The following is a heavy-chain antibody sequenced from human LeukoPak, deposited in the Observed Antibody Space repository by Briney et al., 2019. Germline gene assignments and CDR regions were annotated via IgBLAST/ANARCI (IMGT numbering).Heavy chain of an antibody. D-gene: IGHD3-10*01. Sequence: GGSLRLSCAASGFTFSNYRMHWVRQAPGKGLVGVSRINTDGSRTTYADSVKGRFTIYRDNDKNTLYLQMNSLRAEDTAVYYCARVVFGDYFHYGGQGTLVTVSS. CDR3: ARVVFGDYFHY. V-gene: IGHV3-74*01. CDR2: INTDGSRT. J-gene: IGHJ4*02. CDR1: GFTFSNYR.